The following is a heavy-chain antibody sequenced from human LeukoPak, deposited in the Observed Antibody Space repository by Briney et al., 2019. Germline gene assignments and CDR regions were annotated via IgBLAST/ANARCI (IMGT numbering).Heavy chain of an antibody. J-gene: IGHJ6*03. CDR1: GFTFDDYG. CDR3: ARVIAYYDSSGFWQYYYYYMDV. CDR2: INWNGGST. D-gene: IGHD3-22*01. Sequence: GGSLRLSCAASGFTFDDYGMSWVRQAPGKGLEWVSGINWNGGSTGYADSVKGRFTISRDNAKNSLYLQMNSLRAEDTALYYCARVIAYYDSSGFWQYYYYYMDVWGKGTTVTVSS. V-gene: IGHV3-20*04.